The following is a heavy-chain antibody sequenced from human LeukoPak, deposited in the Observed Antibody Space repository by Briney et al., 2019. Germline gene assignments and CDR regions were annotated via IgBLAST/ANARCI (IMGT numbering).Heavy chain of an antibody. CDR1: GGSISSYY. CDR3: ATQGGYSSSWYAFHYGMDV. J-gene: IGHJ6*02. Sequence: SETLSLTCTVSGGSISSYYWSWIRHPPGKGLEWIGYIYYSGSTNYNPSLKSRVTISVDTSKNQFSLKLSSVTAADTAVYYCATQGGYSSSWYAFHYGMDVWGQGTTVTVSS. CDR2: IYYSGST. D-gene: IGHD6-13*01. V-gene: IGHV4-59*01.